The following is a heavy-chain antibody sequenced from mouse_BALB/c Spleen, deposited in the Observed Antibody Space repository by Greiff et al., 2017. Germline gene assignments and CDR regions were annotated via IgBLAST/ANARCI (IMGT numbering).Heavy chain of an antibody. CDR2: IDPANGNT. D-gene: IGHD1-1*01. V-gene: IGHV14-3*02. CDR1: GFNIKDTY. CDR3: AYYYGSSYGFDY. Sequence: DVKLEESGAELVKPGASVKLSCTASGFNIKDTYMHWVKQRPEQGLEWIGRIDPANGNTKYDPKFQGKATITADTSSNTAYLQLSSLTSEDTAVYYCAYYYGSSYGFDYWGQGTTLTVSS. J-gene: IGHJ2*01.